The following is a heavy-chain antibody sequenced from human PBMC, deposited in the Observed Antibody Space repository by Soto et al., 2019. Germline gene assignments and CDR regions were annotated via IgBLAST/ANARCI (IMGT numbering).Heavy chain of an antibody. J-gene: IGHJ6*02. V-gene: IGHV1-8*01. CDR3: ARGLVLVPAALYYYYGMDV. D-gene: IGHD2-2*01. CDR1: GYTFTSYD. CDR2: MNPNSGNT. Sequence: QVQLVQSGAEVKKPGASVKVSCKASGYTFTSYDINWVRQATGQGLEWMGWMNPNSGNTGYAQKFQGRVTMTRNTSISTAYMELSSLRSEDTAVYYCARGLVLVPAALYYYYGMDVWGQGTTVTVSS.